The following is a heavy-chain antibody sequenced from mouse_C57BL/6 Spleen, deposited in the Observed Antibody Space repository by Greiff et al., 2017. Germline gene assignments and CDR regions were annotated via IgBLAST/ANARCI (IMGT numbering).Heavy chain of an antibody. CDR1: GFTFSNYW. CDR2: IRLKSDNYAT. CDR3: TTVVASYWYFDV. D-gene: IGHD1-1*01. V-gene: IGHV6-3*01. Sequence: VQLKESGGGLVQPGGSMKLSCVASGFTFSNYWMNWVRQSPEKGLEWVAQIRLKSDNYATHYAESVKGRFTISRDDSNSSVYLQMNNLRAEDTGIYYCTTVVASYWYFDVWGTGTTVTVSS. J-gene: IGHJ1*03.